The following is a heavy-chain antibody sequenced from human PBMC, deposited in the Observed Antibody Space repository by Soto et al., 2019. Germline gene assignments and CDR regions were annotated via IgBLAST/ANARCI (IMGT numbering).Heavy chain of an antibody. D-gene: IGHD6-6*01. J-gene: IGHJ4*02. CDR1: GGSFSGYY. V-gene: IGHV4-34*01. CDR3: ARFEYSSSSDYFDY. CDR2: INHSGST. Sequence: SETLSLTCAVYGGSFSGYYWSWSLQPPGKGLEWIGEINHSGSTNYNPSLKSRVTISVDTSKNQFSLKLSSVTAADTAVYYCARFEYSSSSDYFDYWGQGTLVTVSS.